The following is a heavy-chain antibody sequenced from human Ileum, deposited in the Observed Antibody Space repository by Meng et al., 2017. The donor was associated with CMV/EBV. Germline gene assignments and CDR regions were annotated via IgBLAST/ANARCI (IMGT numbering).Heavy chain of an antibody. CDR3: ARVGDDVLTGFYVY. V-gene: IGHV1-18*01. Sequence: SGYTFYIYGISWVRQAPGQGLEWMGWISTDNRDTKYAQKVQGRVTMTTDTSTNTAYMELKSLRSDDTALYYCARVGDDVLTGFYVYWGQGTLVTVSS. CDR2: ISTDNRDT. J-gene: IGHJ4*02. D-gene: IGHD3-9*01. CDR1: GYTFYIYG.